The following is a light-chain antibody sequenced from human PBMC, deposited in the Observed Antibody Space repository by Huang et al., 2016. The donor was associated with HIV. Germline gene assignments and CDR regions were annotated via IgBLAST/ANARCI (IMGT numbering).Light chain of an antibody. CDR2: DAS. CDR3: QQRSNWPLT. Sequence: EIVFTQSPATLSLSPGERATLSCRASQSVSSYLAWYQQKPGQAPRLLIYDASNRATGIPARFSGSGSGTDFTLTISSREPEDFAVYYCQQRSNWPLTFGPGTKVDIK. V-gene: IGKV3-11*01. CDR1: QSVSSY. J-gene: IGKJ3*01.